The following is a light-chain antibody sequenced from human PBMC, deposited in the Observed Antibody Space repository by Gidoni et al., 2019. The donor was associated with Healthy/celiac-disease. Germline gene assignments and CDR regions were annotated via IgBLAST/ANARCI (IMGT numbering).Light chain of an antibody. J-gene: IGLJ3*02. CDR2: DVS. CDR1: SSDVGCYNY. V-gene: IGLV2-14*01. CDR3: SSYTSSSTWV. Sequence: QSALTQPASVSGSPGQSITISCTGTSSDVGCYNYVSWYQQHPGKAPKLMIYDVSNRPSGVSNRFSGSKSGNTASLTSSGLQAEDEADYYCSSYTSSSTWVFGGGTKLTVL.